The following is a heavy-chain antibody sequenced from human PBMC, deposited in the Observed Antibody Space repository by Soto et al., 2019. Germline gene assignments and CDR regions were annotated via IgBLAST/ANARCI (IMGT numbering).Heavy chain of an antibody. Sequence: SETLSLTCAVYGGSFSGYYWSWIRQPPGKGLEWIGEINHSGSTNYNPSLKSRVTISVDTSKNQFSLKLSSVTAADTAVYYCARKYLGYGWYLGNWFDPWGQGTLVTVSS. V-gene: IGHV4-34*01. CDR2: INHSGST. D-gene: IGHD6-19*01. CDR1: GGSFSGYY. CDR3: ARKYLGYGWYLGNWFDP. J-gene: IGHJ5*02.